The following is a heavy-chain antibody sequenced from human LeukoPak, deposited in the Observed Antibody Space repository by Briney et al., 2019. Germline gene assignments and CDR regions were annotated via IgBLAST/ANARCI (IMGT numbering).Heavy chain of an antibody. Sequence: PGGSLRLSCAASGFTFSSYSMNWVRQAPGKGLEWVSSISSSSSYIYYADSVKGRFTISRDNSKNTLYLQMNSLRAEDTAVYYCAKDLWGYCSSTSCRLHAFDIWGQGTMVTVSS. D-gene: IGHD2-2*01. J-gene: IGHJ3*02. CDR2: ISSSSSYI. V-gene: IGHV3-21*04. CDR1: GFTFSSYS. CDR3: AKDLWGYCSSTSCRLHAFDI.